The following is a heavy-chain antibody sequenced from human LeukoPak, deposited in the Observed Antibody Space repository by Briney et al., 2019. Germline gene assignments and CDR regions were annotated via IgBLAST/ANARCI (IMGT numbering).Heavy chain of an antibody. V-gene: IGHV4-4*07. CDR3: ARDSGYCSSTSCPLFDY. CDR1: GGSISSYY. D-gene: IGHD2-2*01. Sequence: SETLSLTCTVSGGSISSYYWSWIRQPAGKGLEWIGRIYTSGSTNYNPSLKSRVTMSVDTSKNQFSLKLSSVTAADTAVYYCARDSGYCSSTSCPLFDYWGQGTLVTVSS. J-gene: IGHJ4*02. CDR2: IYTSGST.